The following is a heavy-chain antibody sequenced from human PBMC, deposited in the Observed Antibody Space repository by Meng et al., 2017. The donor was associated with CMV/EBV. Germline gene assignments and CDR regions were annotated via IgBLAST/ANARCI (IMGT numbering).Heavy chain of an antibody. Sequence: SETLSLTCTVSGGSVSSGSYYWSWIRQPPGKGLEWIGYIYYSGSTNYNPSLKSRVTISVDTSKNQFSLKLSSVTAADTAVYYCARDRLVDCSSTICSPGGFDPWGQGTLVTVSS. D-gene: IGHD2-2*01. V-gene: IGHV4-61*01. CDR2: IYYSGST. CDR3: ARDRLVDCSSTICSPGGFDP. J-gene: IGHJ5*02. CDR1: GGSVSSGSYY.